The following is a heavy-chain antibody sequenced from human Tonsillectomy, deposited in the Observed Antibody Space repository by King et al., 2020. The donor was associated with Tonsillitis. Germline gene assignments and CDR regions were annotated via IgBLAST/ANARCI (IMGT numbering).Heavy chain of an antibody. Sequence: VQLQESGPGLVKPSETLSLTCTVSGGSISSYSWTWIRQPAGKGLEWIGRIYTSGSTNYNPSLKSRVTMSLDTSKNQISLKLSSVTAADTAVYYCARSSYSSGWYSDYWGQGTLVTVSS. CDR1: GGSISSYS. V-gene: IGHV4-4*07. J-gene: IGHJ4*02. CDR3: ARSSYSSGWYSDY. CDR2: IYTSGST. D-gene: IGHD6-19*01.